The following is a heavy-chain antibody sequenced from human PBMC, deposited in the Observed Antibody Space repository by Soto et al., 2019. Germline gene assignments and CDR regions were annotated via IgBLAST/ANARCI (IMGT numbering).Heavy chain of an antibody. J-gene: IGHJ6*03. CDR3: ARRYDFWSGYLYYYYRDV. V-gene: IGHV4-59*08. CDR1: GGSISSYY. Sequence: PSETLSLTCTVSGGSISSYYWSWIRQPPGKGLEWIGYIYYSGSTNYNPSLKSRVTISVDTSKNQFSLKLSSVTAADTAVYYCARRYDFWSGYLYYYYRDVWGKGTTVTVSS. D-gene: IGHD3-3*01. CDR2: IYYSGST.